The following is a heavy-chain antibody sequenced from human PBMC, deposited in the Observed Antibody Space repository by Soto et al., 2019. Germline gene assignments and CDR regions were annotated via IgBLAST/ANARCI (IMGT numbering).Heavy chain of an antibody. CDR1: GGSMSYYY. CDR3: AIRTGRSYFGMDV. D-gene: IGHD1-26*01. CDR2: AYYSGST. V-gene: IGHV4-59*01. J-gene: IGHJ6*02. Sequence: PSETLSLTCTVSGGSMSYYYWNWIRQPPGKGLEWIGYAYYSGSTNYNPSLKSRVTISVDTSKNQFSLKLSSVTAADTAVYYRAIRTGRSYFGMDVWGQGTTVTVSS.